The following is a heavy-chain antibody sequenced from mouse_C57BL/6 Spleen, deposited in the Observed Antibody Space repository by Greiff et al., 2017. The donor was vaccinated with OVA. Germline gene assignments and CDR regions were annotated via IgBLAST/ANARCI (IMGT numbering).Heavy chain of an antibody. CDR1: GFTFSSYT. J-gene: IGHJ4*01. CDR2: ISGGGGNT. Sequence: EVQLVESGGGLVKPGGSLKLSCAASGFTFSSYTMSWVRQTPETRLEWVATISGGGGNTYYPDSVKGRFTISRDNAKNTLYLQMSSLRSEDTALYYCARPRLDYAYYCAMDYWGQGTSVTVSS. CDR3: ARPRLDYAYYCAMDY. V-gene: IGHV5-9*01. D-gene: IGHD2-4*01.